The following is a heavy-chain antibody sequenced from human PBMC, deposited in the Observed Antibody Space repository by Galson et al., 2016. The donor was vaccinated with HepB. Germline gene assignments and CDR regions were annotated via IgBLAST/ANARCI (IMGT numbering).Heavy chain of an antibody. CDR3: ARGEFRLVRLRVFDI. J-gene: IGHJ3*02. Sequence: ETLSLTCIVSGASIRSRSFYWGWIRQPPGKGLEWIGEINHRGSTNYNPSLKSRLTISVDTSKNQISLKLSFVTAADTAVYYCARGEFRLVRLRVFDIWGQGTMVTVSS. CDR2: INHRGST. CDR1: GASIRSRSFY. V-gene: IGHV4-39*07. D-gene: IGHD2-21*01.